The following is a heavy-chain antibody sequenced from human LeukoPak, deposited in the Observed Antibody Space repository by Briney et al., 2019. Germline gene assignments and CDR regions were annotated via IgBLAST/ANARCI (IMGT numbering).Heavy chain of an antibody. J-gene: IGHJ3*02. CDR2: ISSSSYI. CDR1: GFTFNSYA. Sequence: GGSLRLSCAASGFTFNSYAMSWVRQAPGKGLEWVSSISSSSYIYYADSVKGRFTISRDNAKNSLYLQMNSLRAEDTAVYYCARVKQAWLVLGNDAFDIWGQGTMVTVSS. CDR3: ARVKQAWLVLGNDAFDI. V-gene: IGHV3-21*01. D-gene: IGHD6-19*01.